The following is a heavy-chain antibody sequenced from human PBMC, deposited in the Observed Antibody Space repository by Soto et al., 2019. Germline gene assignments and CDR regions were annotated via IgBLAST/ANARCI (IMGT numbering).Heavy chain of an antibody. V-gene: IGHV1-69*13. D-gene: IGHD1-1*01. CDR3: ARARTYYYYGMDV. Sequence: SVKVSCKASGGTFSSYAISWVRHAPGQGLEWMGGIIPIFGTANYAQKFQGRVTITADESTSTAYMELSSLRSEDTAVYYCARARTYYYYGMDVWGQGTTVTVSS. J-gene: IGHJ6*02. CDR2: IIPIFGTA. CDR1: GGTFSSYA.